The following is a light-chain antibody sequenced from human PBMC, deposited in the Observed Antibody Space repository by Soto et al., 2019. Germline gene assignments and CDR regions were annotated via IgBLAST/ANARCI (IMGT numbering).Light chain of an antibody. V-gene: IGKV3-20*01. Sequence: EIVLTQSPGTLSLSPGERATLSCRASQSVRISYLAWYQQKPGQAPRLLIYGASSRATGIPDRFSGSGSGTDFTLTIRRPEPEDSAVYYCQHYGTSSWTFGQGTKVEIK. CDR3: QHYGTSSWT. CDR2: GAS. J-gene: IGKJ1*01. CDR1: QSVRISY.